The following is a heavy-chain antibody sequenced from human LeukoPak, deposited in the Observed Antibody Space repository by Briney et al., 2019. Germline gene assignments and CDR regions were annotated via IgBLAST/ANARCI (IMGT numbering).Heavy chain of an antibody. CDR2: IHYSGTT. D-gene: IGHD5-18*01. Sequence: SETLSLTCTVSDGPISSSSDSWGWIRQSPGKGLEWIGSIHYSGTTYYNPSLKSRVTISVDTSKNQFSLKLSSVTAADTAVYYCASVPGGYSYGRAEDAFDIWGQGTMVTVSS. CDR1: DGPISSSSDS. J-gene: IGHJ3*02. V-gene: IGHV4-39*07. CDR3: ASVPGGYSYGRAEDAFDI.